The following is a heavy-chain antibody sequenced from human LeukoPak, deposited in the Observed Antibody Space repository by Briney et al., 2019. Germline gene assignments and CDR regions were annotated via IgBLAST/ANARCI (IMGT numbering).Heavy chain of an antibody. CDR3: AREEVVVAATHYYYYGMDV. CDR2: INAGNGNT. CDR1: GYTFTSYA. D-gene: IGHD2-15*01. J-gene: IGHJ6*02. Sequence: ASVKVSCKASGYTFTSYAMHWVRQAPGQRLEWMGWINAGNGNTKYSQKFQGRVTITRDTSTSTVYMELSSLRSEDTAVYYCAREEVVVAATHYYYYGMDVWGQGTTVTVSS. V-gene: IGHV1-3*01.